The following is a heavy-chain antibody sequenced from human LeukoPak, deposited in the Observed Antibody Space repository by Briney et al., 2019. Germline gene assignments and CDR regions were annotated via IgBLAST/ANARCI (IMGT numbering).Heavy chain of an antibody. J-gene: IGHJ6*02. CDR1: GFTFSSYS. CDR2: ISSSSSYI. CDR3: ARGPNSSGWYEDYYYGMDV. V-gene: IGHV3-21*01. D-gene: IGHD6-19*01. Sequence: GGSLRLSCAASGFTFSSYSMTWVRQAPGKGLEWVSSISSSSSYIYYADSVKGRFTISRDNAKNSLYLQMNSLRAEDTAVYYCARGPNSSGWYEDYYYGMDVWGQGTTVTVSS.